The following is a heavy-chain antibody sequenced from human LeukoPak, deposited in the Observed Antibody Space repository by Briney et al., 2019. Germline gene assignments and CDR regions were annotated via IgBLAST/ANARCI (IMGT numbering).Heavy chain of an antibody. CDR1: GGTFSSYA. Sequence: ASVKVSCKASGGTFSSYAISWVRQAPGQGLEWMGGIIPIFGTANYAQKFQGRVTITADESTSTAYMELSSLRSEDTAVYYCATAPLAIYSSSPGDAFDIWGQGTMVTVSS. D-gene: IGHD6-6*01. CDR3: ATAPLAIYSSSPGDAFDI. J-gene: IGHJ3*02. CDR2: IIPIFGTA. V-gene: IGHV1-69*01.